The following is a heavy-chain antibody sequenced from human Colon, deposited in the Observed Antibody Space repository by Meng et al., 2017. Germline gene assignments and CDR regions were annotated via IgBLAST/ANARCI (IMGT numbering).Heavy chain of an antibody. V-gene: IGHV3-74*01. CDR3: GRDYYGIPDY. Sequence: EVQLGESGGTLVQPGGSLRLSCAASGFSFSPYWMIWVRQAPGQGLVWVSRISSDGSTTHYADSVKGRFTISRDNAKNTLYLQMNSLRAEDTAVYYCGRDYYGIPDYWGQGTLVTVSS. J-gene: IGHJ4*02. D-gene: IGHD3-10*01. CDR2: ISSDGSTT. CDR1: GFSFSPYW.